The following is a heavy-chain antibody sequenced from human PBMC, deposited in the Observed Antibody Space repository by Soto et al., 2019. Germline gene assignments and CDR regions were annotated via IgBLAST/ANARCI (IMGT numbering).Heavy chain of an antibody. CDR2: ISAYNGNT. CDR1: GYTFTSYG. D-gene: IGHD2-8*01. Sequence: ASVKVSCKASGYTFTSYGISWVRQAPGQGLEWMGWISAYNGNTNYAQKLQGRVTMTTDTSTSTAYMELRSLRSDDTAVYYCARWGCTNGVCYPTATFDYWGQGTLVTV. CDR3: ARWGCTNGVCYPTATFDY. J-gene: IGHJ4*02. V-gene: IGHV1-18*01.